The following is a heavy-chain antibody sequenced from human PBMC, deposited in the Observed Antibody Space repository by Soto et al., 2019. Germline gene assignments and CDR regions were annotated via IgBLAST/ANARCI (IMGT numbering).Heavy chain of an antibody. CDR1: GFTFSSYA. CDR3: ARGDYYDSSGYSY. Sequence: VQLVESGGGVVQPGRSLRLSCAASGFTFSSYAMHWVRQAPGKGLEWVAVISYDGSNKYYADSVKGRFTISRDNSKNTLYLQMNSLRAEDTAVYYCARGDYYDSSGYSYWGQGTLVTVSS. D-gene: IGHD3-22*01. J-gene: IGHJ4*02. V-gene: IGHV3-30-3*01. CDR2: ISYDGSNK.